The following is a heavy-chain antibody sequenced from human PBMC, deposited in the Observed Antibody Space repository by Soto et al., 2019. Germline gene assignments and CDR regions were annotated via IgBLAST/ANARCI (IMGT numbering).Heavy chain of an antibody. CDR3: AREGVTAEDAFDI. CDR2: VDPNSGNT. V-gene: IGHV1-8*01. CDR1: GYTFTSYE. J-gene: IGHJ3*02. Sequence: AASVKVSCKASGYTFTSYEINWVRQATGQGLEWMGWVDPNSGNTGYTQKFQGRVTMTRNTSISTAYMELSSLRSEDTAVYYCAREGVTAEDAFDIWGQGTMVTVSS. D-gene: IGHD2-8*01.